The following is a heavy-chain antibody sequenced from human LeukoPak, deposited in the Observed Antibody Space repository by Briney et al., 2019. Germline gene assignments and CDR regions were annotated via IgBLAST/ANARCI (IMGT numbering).Heavy chain of an antibody. D-gene: IGHD3-22*01. V-gene: IGHV1-8*01. CDR1: GYTFTSYD. J-gene: IGHJ4*02. CDR3: ARVGYYDSSGYYSPQKAFDY. CDR2: MNPNSGNT. Sequence: ASVKVSCKASGYTFTSYDINWVRQATGQGLEWMGWMNPNSGNTGYAQKFQGRVTMTRNTSISTAYMELSSLRSEDTAVYYCARVGYYDSSGYYSPQKAFDYWSQGTLVTVSS.